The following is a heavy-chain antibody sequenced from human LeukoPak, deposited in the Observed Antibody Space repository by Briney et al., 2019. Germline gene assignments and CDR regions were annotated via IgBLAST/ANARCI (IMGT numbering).Heavy chain of an antibody. CDR2: ISWNCGNI. J-gene: IGHJ1*01. CDR3: AKDEADIVTGLEA. Sequence: GGSLRLSCAASGFTFDDYAMQGVRHAPGRGLEWVSGISWNCGNIVYADSVKGRFTISRDNAKNSLYLQMNSLTPEDTALYNCAKDEADIVTGLEAWGQGTLVTVSS. D-gene: IGHD3-9*01. V-gene: IGHV3-9*01. CDR1: GFTFDDYA.